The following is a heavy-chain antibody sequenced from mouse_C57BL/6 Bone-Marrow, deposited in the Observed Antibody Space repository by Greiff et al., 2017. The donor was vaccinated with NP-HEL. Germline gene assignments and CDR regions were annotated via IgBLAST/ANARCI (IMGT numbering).Heavy chain of an antibody. J-gene: IGHJ2*01. CDR1: GYSITSGYY. CDR3: ARGAGPFDY. D-gene: IGHD3-3*01. CDR2: ISYDGSN. V-gene: IGHV3-6*01. Sequence: ESGPGLVKPSQSLSLSCSVTGYSITSGYYWNWIRQFPGNKLEWMGYISYDGSNNYNPSLKNRISITRDTSKNQFFLKLNSVTTEDTATYYGARGAGPFDYWGQGTTLTVSS.